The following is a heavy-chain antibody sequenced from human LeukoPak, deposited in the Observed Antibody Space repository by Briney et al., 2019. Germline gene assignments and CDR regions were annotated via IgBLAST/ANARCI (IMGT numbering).Heavy chain of an antibody. CDR1: GGTFSSYA. V-gene: IGHV1-69*04. D-gene: IGHD2-15*01. CDR3: ATVPCSGGSCYSLDFDY. CDR2: IIPILGIA. Sequence: SVKVSCKASGGTFSSYAISWVRQAPGQGLEWMGRIIPILGIANYAQKFQGRVTMTEDTSTDTAYMELSSLRSEDTAVYYCATVPCSGGSCYSLDFDYWGQGTLVTVSS. J-gene: IGHJ4*02.